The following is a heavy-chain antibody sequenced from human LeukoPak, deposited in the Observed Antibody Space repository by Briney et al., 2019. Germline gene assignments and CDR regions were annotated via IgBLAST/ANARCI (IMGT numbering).Heavy chain of an antibody. CDR2: ISSNGGST. Sequence: GGSLRLSCAASGFTFSSYAMHWVRQAPGKGLEYVSAISSNGGSTYYANSVKGRFTISRDNSKNTLYLQMGSLRAEDMAVYYCARGIVVVTANNVGYYFDYWGQGTLVTVSS. D-gene: IGHD2-21*02. CDR3: ARGIVVVTANNVGYYFDY. J-gene: IGHJ4*02. CDR1: GFTFSSYA. V-gene: IGHV3-64*01.